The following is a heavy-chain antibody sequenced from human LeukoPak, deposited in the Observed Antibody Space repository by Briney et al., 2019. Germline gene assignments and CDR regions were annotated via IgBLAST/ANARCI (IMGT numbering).Heavy chain of an antibody. CDR3: ARETPLRWYFDL. CDR1: GGSFSGYY. V-gene: IGHV4-34*01. J-gene: IGHJ2*01. Sequence: SETLSLTRAVYGGSFSGYYWSWIRQPPGKGLEWIGEINHSGRTNYNPSLKSRVTISVDTSKNQFSLKLSSVTAADTAVYYCARETPLRWYFDLWGRGTLVTVSS. CDR2: INHSGRT.